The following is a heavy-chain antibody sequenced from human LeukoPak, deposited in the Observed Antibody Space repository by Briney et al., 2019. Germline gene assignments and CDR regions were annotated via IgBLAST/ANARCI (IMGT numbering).Heavy chain of an antibody. CDR3: ARAPMVWGVQHTNGFVP. V-gene: IGHV1-8*01. CDR1: GYTCTSYD. J-gene: IGHJ5*02. CDR2: MNRNSGNT. D-gene: IGHD3-10*01. Sequence: ASVKVSCKASGYTCTSYDINWVRQATGQGLEWMGWMNRNSGNTGYGQKFQGRVAMTSSISTAYMELSSLRSEDTAVYYCARAPMVWGVQHTNGFVPWGQGTLVTVSS.